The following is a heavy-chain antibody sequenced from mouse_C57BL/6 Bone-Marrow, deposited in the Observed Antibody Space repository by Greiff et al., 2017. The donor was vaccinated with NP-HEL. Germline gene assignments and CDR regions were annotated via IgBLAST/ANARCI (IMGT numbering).Heavy chain of an antibody. CDR2: IDPSDSYT. V-gene: IGHV1-50*01. CDR3: AREMVPTTDWYFDV. CDR1: GYTFTSYW. D-gene: IGHD2-2*01. J-gene: IGHJ1*03. Sequence: VQLQQPGAELVKPGASVKLSCKASGYTFTSYWMQWVKQRPGQGLEWIGEIDPSDSYTNYNQKFKGKATLTVDTSSSTAYMQLSSLTSEDSAVYYCAREMVPTTDWYFDVWGTGTTVTVSS.